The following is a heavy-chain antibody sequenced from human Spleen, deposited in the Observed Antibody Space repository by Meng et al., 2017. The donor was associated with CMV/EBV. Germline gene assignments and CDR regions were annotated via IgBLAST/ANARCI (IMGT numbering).Heavy chain of an antibody. Sequence: GESLKISCAASGFTFTSYSMNWVRQAPGKGLEWLTYISSSVSTISYADSVKGRFTISRDNAKNSLYLQMNSLRAEDTAVYYCASDTSWGLDYWGQGTLVTVSS. D-gene: IGHD2-2*01. CDR1: GFTFTSYS. V-gene: IGHV3-48*04. CDR3: ASDTSWGLDY. J-gene: IGHJ4*02. CDR2: ISSSVSTI.